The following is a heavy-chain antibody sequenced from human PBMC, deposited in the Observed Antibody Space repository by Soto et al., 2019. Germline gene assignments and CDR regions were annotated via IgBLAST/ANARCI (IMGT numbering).Heavy chain of an antibody. D-gene: IGHD3-22*01. Sequence: SSETLSLTCTVSGDSISSGDYYWSWIRQPPGKGLEWIGYIYFSGRTYYNPSLKSRVTISVDTSKNQFSLKLSSVTAADTAVYYCARHSVYYYWPFDYWGQGTLVTVSS. CDR3: ARHSVYYYWPFDY. CDR1: GDSISSGDYY. CDR2: IYFSGRT. V-gene: IGHV4-30-4*01. J-gene: IGHJ4*02.